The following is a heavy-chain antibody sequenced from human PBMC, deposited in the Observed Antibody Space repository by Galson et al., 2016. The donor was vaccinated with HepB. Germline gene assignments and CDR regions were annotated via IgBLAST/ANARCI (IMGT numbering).Heavy chain of an antibody. D-gene: IGHD3-10*01. CDR2: IYYRGST. CDR3: ARLVRGVRARAFDI. CDR1: GGSISSYY. Sequence: SETLSLTCTVSGGSISSYYWSWIRQPPGKGLEWIGYIYYRGSTNYNPSLKSRVTISVDASKNQFSLKLSSVTAADTAVYYCARLVRGVRARAFDIWGQGTMVTVSS. J-gene: IGHJ3*02. V-gene: IGHV4-59*01.